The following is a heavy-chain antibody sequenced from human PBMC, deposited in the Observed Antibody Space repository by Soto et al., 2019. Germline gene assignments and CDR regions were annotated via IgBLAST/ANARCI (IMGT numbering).Heavy chain of an antibody. CDR1: GFTFRSFS. Sequence: PGGSLRLSCAASGFTFRSFSMNWVRQAPGEGLEWVSSISSSSNYMYYADSLKGRFTISRDNAKDSLFLQMHSLRAEDTAVYYCARASSSGPYFDYWGQGTLVTVSS. CDR2: ISSSSNYM. D-gene: IGHD6-6*01. J-gene: IGHJ4*02. V-gene: IGHV3-21*01. CDR3: ARASSSGPYFDY.